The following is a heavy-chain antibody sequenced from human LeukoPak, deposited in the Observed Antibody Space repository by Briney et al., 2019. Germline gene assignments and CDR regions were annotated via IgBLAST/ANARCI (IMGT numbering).Heavy chain of an antibody. CDR1: GGSITSYY. D-gene: IGHD6-6*01. J-gene: IGHJ4*02. V-gene: IGHV4-59*01. Sequence: PSETLSLTCTVSGGSITSYYWSWIRQPPGKGLEWIGYIYYSGSTSYNPSLKSRVTISVDTSKNQFSLKLSSVTAADTAVYYCARAMSIAARLQTIFDCWGQGTLVTVSS. CDR2: IYYSGST. CDR3: ARAMSIAARLQTIFDC.